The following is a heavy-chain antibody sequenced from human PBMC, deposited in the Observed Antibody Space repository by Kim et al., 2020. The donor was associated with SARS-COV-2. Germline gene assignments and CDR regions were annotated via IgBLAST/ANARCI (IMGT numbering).Heavy chain of an antibody. CDR1: GFSVSSNF. Sequence: GGSLRLSCAASGFSVSSNFMAWVRQAPGKGLAWVSLISDGTTTYYADSVKGRFSISRDNSKNMLFLQMNSLRGEDTAVYYCARVSYSSLVPHFDHWGQGNLVTVSS. CDR2: ISDGTTT. D-gene: IGHD1-26*01. J-gene: IGHJ4*02. V-gene: IGHV3-53*01. CDR3: ARVSYSSLVPHFDH.